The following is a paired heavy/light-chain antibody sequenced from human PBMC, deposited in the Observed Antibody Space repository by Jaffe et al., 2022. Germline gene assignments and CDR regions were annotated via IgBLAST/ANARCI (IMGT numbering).Light chain of an antibody. CDR3: QQSYSTRT. CDR1: QSISSY. CDR2: AAS. J-gene: IGKJ1*01. Sequence: DIQMTQSPSSLSASVGDRVTITCRASQSISSYLNWYQQKPGKAPKLLIYAASSLQSGVPSRFSGSGSGTDFTLTISSLQPEDFATYYCQQSYSTRTFGQGTKVEIK. V-gene: IGKV1-39*01.
Heavy chain of an antibody. V-gene: IGHV4-4*02. Sequence: QVQLQESGPGLVKPSGTLSLTCAVSGGSISSSNWWSWIRQPPGKGLEWIGEIYHSGSTNYNPSLKSRVTISVDKSKNQFSLKLSSVTAADTAVYYCARNCVGGYCSSTSTILRGYYYYYMDVWGKGTTVTVSS. CDR1: GGSISSSNW. J-gene: IGHJ6*03. CDR2: IYHSGST. D-gene: IGHD2-2*01. CDR3: ARNCVGGYCSSTSTILRGYYYYYMDV.